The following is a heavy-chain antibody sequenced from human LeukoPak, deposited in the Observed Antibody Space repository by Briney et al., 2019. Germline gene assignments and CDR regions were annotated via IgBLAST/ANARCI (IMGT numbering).Heavy chain of an antibody. CDR3: ARVGGMLTINNEAFDI. Sequence: SETLSRTCTVSGVSMKSYYWNWIRQPPGKGLEWIGYIYYSGSTNYNPSLKSRVTISVDTSKNQFSLKLTSVPAADTAIYYCARVGGMLTINNEAFDIWGQGTVVTVS. V-gene: IGHV4-59*01. D-gene: IGHD5-24*01. CDR2: IYYSGST. J-gene: IGHJ3*02. CDR1: GVSMKSYY.